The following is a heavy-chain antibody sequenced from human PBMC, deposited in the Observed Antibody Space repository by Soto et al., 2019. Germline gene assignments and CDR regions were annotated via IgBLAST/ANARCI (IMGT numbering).Heavy chain of an antibody. D-gene: IGHD3-10*01. J-gene: IGHJ6*02. CDR2: INPNSGGT. CDR3: ARWVRPLRGGTDIYYYGMEV. V-gene: IGHV1-2*04. Sequence: QVQLVQSGAEVKKPGASVKVSCKAYGYTFTGYYMHWVRQAPGQGLEWMGWINPNSGGTNYAQKCQGWVTMTKDTSISTAYMERSRLRSDDTAVYYGARWVRPLRGGTDIYYYGMEVWGPGSTVTVSS. CDR1: GYTFTGYY.